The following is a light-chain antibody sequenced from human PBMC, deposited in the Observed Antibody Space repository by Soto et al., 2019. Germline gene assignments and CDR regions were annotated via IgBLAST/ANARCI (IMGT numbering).Light chain of an antibody. CDR2: GAS. Sequence: EIVLTQSPATLSLSPGERATLSCRASQSISNHLAWYQQKPGQAPRLLIYGASNRATGIPARFSGSGSGTDFTLTISSLEPEDFAVYYCQQRINWPLTFGGGTKVEIK. CDR1: QSISNH. J-gene: IGKJ4*01. V-gene: IGKV3-11*01. CDR3: QQRINWPLT.